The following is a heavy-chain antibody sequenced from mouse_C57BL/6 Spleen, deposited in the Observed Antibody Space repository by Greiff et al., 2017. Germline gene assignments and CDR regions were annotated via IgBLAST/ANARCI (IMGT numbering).Heavy chain of an antibody. D-gene: IGHD2-4*01. CDR2: IYPGSGST. V-gene: IGHV1-55*01. J-gene: IGHJ4*01. CDR3: ARGGDYERGDY. CDR1: GYTFTSYW. Sequence: QVQLQQPGAELVKPGASVKMSCKASGYTFTSYWITWVKQRPGQGLEWIGDIYPGSGSTNYNEKFKSKATLTVDTSSSTAYMQLSSLTSEDAAVYYCARGGDYERGDYWGQGTSVTVSS.